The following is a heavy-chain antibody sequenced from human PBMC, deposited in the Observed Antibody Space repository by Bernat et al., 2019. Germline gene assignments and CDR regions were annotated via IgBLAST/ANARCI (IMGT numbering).Heavy chain of an antibody. J-gene: IGHJ3*02. CDR2: ISAYNGNT. Sequence: QVQLVQSGAEVKKPGASVKVSCKASGYTFTSYAMHWVRQAPGQRLEWMGWISAYNGNTNYAQKLQGRVTMTTDTSTSTAYMELRSLRSDDTAVYYCARDQPPGYCSSTSCYAGPAFDIWGQGTMVTVSS. D-gene: IGHD2-2*01. CDR1: GYTFTSYA. CDR3: ARDQPPGYCSSTSCYAGPAFDI. V-gene: IGHV1-3*01.